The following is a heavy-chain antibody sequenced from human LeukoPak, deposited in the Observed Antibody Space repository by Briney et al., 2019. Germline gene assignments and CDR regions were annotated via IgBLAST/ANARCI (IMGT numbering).Heavy chain of an antibody. CDR3: ARLSNLGDWFDP. V-gene: IGHV3-7*03. D-gene: IGHD3-16*01. CDR2: IKQDGSEK. J-gene: IGHJ5*02. CDR1: GFTFRNYW. Sequence: GGSLRLSCAASGFTFRNYWMSWVRQAPGKGLEWVANIKQDGSEKYYVDSVKGRFTISRDNAKNSLYLQMNSLRAEDTAVYYCARLSNLGDWFDPWGQGTLVTVSS.